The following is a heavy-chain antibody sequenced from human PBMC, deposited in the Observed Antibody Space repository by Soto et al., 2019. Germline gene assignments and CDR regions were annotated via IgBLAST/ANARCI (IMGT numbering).Heavy chain of an antibody. D-gene: IGHD3-16*01. Sequence: PXECLRLSCAASGFILSPYCMHWVRQVPGRGLEWVARLSSDGFGAAYADSVRGRFFISRDIARNTLSLQMNSLRADDTAVYYCARDLGGPDYWGRGTSVTVSS. V-gene: IGHV3-74*03. CDR1: GFILSPYC. J-gene: IGHJ4*02. CDR2: LSSDGFGA. CDR3: ARDLGGPDY.